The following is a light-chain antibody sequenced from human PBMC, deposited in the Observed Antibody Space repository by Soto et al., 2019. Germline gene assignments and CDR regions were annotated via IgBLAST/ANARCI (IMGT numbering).Light chain of an antibody. V-gene: IGKV3-11*01. CDR3: HQRSNWPPFT. Sequence: EIVLTQSPATLSLSPGERATLSCRASQTVSSYLAWYQQKPGQAPRLLIYNASNRATGIPARFSVSGSGTDFTLTISSLEPEDSAVYYCHQRSNWPPFTFGPGTKVEIK. CDR2: NAS. J-gene: IGKJ3*01. CDR1: QTVSSY.